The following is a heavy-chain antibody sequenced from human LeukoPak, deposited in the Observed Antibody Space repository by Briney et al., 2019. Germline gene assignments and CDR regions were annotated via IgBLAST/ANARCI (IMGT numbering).Heavy chain of an antibody. CDR2: ITTDT. Sequence: GGSLRLSCAASGFAFNSYDMTWVRRAPGKGLEWVSLITTDTYYADSVRGRFTISRDNSKNTLYLQMNSLRADNTAVYYCAKAGSGHYYDYWGQGTLVTVSS. V-gene: IGHV3-23*01. CDR3: AKAGSGHYYDY. CDR1: GFAFNSYD. J-gene: IGHJ4*02. D-gene: IGHD3-22*01.